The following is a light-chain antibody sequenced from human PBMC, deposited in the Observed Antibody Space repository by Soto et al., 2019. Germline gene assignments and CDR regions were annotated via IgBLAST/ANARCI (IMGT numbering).Light chain of an antibody. V-gene: IGLV1-40*01. CDR2: GNS. J-gene: IGLJ2*01. CDR3: KSYDSSLSGVL. Sequence: QSVLTQPPSVSGAPGQRVTIYCTGSSSNIGAGYNVHWYQQLPGTAPKLLIYGNSNRPSGVPDRFSGSKSGTSASLAITGLQAEDEADYYCKSYDSSLSGVLFGGGTKLTVL. CDR1: SSNIGAGYN.